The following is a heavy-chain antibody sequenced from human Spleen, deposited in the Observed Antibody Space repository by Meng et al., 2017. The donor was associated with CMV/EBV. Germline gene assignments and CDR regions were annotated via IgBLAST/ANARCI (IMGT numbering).Heavy chain of an antibody. CDR3: VKDGDTSSSFYYYGMDV. J-gene: IGHJ6*02. Sequence: GESLKISCAASGFTFSSYDMNWVRQAPGEGLEWVSHISSSGSAMYYADSVKGRFTISRDNAKRSLYLQMNSLRAEDTALYYCVKDGDTSSSFYYYGMDVWGQGTTVTVSS. CDR2: ISSSGSAM. V-gene: IGHV3-48*03. CDR1: GFTFSSYD. D-gene: IGHD6-6*01.